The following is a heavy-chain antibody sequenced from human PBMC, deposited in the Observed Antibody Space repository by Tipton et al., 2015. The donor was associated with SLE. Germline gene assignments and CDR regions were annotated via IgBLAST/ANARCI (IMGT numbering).Heavy chain of an antibody. CDR1: GGSFSGYY. V-gene: IGHV4-38-2*01. Sequence: LRLSCAVYGGSFSGYYWGWIRQPPGKGLEWIGSVYHSGSTYYNPSLKSRVTISVDTSKNQFSLKLSSVTAADTAVYYCARATLVVPFDYWGQGTLVTVSS. CDR3: ARATLVVPFDY. CDR2: VYHSGST. D-gene: IGHD2-2*01. J-gene: IGHJ4*02.